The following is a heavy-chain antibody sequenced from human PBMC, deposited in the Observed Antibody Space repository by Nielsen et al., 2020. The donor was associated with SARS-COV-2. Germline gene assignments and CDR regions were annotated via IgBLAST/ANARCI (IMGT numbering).Heavy chain of an antibody. Sequence: GGSLRLSCAASGFTFDDYAMHWVRQAPGKGLEWVSGISWNSGSIGYADSVKGRFTISRDNAKNSLYLQMNSLRAEDTAVYYCARDALYSSSLHNSNYWYFDLWGRGTLVTVSS. CDR3: ARDALYSSSLHNSNYWYFDL. J-gene: IGHJ2*01. V-gene: IGHV3-9*01. CDR1: GFTFDDYA. D-gene: IGHD6-6*01. CDR2: ISWNSGSI.